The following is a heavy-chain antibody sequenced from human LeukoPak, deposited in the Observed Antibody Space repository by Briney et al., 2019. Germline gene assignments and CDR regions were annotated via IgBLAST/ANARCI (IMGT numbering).Heavy chain of an antibody. J-gene: IGHJ6*04. Sequence: GGSLRLSCAASGFTFSSYEMNWVRQAPGKGLEWVSYVSSSGSTIYYADSVKGRFTISRDNAKNSLYLQMNSLRAEDTAVYYCARLGYSYGYGVVDVWGKGTTVTVSS. V-gene: IGHV3-48*03. CDR3: ARLGYSYGYGVVDV. CDR2: VSSSGSTI. D-gene: IGHD5-18*01. CDR1: GFTFSSYE.